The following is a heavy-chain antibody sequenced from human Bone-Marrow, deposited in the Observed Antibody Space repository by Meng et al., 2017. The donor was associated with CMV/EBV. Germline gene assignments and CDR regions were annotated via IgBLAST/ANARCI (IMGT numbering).Heavy chain of an antibody. D-gene: IGHD1-26*01. CDR2: IKQDGGTI. V-gene: IGHV3-7*01. Sequence: GESLKISCTASGFTFSRYWMTWVRQAPGKGLEWVANIKQDGGTIYYVDSVKGRFTTSRDNAKNSLYLQMNSLRAEDTAVYYCARGPTRTELIDYWGQGTLVTVSS. J-gene: IGHJ4*02. CDR3: ARGPTRTELIDY. CDR1: GFTFSRYW.